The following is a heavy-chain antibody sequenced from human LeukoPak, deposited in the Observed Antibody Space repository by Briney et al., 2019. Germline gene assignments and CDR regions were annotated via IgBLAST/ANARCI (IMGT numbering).Heavy chain of an antibody. CDR1: GGSISSGSYY. Sequence: SETLSLTCTVSGGSISSGSYYWSWIRQPAGKGLEWIGRIYTSGSTNYNPSLKSRVTISVDTSKNQFSLKLSSVTAADTAVYYCARGVGMDSTWGQGTLVTVSS. CDR2: IYTSGST. D-gene: IGHD1-26*01. J-gene: IGHJ5*02. V-gene: IGHV4-61*02. CDR3: ARGVGMDST.